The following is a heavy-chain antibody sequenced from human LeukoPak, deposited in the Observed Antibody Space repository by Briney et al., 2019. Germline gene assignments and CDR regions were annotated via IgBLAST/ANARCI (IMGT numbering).Heavy chain of an antibody. J-gene: IGHJ4*02. CDR1: GGTFSSYA. V-gene: IGHV1-69*05. D-gene: IGHD3-22*01. Sequence: ASVKVSCKASGGTFSSYAISWVRQAPGQGLEWMGRIIPIFGTANYAQKFQGRVTITTDESTSTAYMELSSLRSEDTAVYYCATLSHYDSSGYYHFDYWGQGTLVTVSS. CDR3: ATLSHYDSSGYYHFDY. CDR2: IIPIFGTA.